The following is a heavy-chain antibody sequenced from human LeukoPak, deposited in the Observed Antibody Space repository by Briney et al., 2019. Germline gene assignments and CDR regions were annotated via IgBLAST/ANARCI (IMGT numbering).Heavy chain of an antibody. D-gene: IGHD3-10*01. CDR2: FDPEDGET. CDR1: GYTLTELS. Sequence: ASVKVSCKVSGYTLTELSMHWVRQAPGKGLEWMGGFDPEDGETIYAQKFRGRVTMTEDTSTDTAYMELSSLRSEDTAVYYCATYPWFGELLYGYFQHWGQGTLVTVSS. J-gene: IGHJ1*01. V-gene: IGHV1-24*01. CDR3: ATYPWFGELLYGYFQH.